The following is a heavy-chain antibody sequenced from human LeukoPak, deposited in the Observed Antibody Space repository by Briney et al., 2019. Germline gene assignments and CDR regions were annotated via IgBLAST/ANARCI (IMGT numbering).Heavy chain of an antibody. D-gene: IGHD2-2*01. CDR2: ISSTSAHI. Sequence: GGSLRLSCAASGVSFNTYSMNWVRQAPGKGLERVSSISSTSAHIFYADSVKGRFSISRDNAKNSLYLQMNSLRVEDTAVYYCTSRYCTTTNCYSFDNWGHGTLVTVPS. CDR3: TSRYCTTTNCYSFDN. V-gene: IGHV3-21*01. J-gene: IGHJ3*02. CDR1: GVSFNTYS.